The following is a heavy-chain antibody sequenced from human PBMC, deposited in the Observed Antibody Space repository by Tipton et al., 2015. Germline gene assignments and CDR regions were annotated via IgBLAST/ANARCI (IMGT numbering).Heavy chain of an antibody. V-gene: IGHV4-39*01. CDR3: ARHVVSIGCYVTLNWFDP. CDR2: IFYSGGT. J-gene: IGHJ5*02. CDR1: GASITYSSYY. D-gene: IGHD6-19*01. Sequence: TLSLTCTVSGASITYSSYYWAWIRQPPGRGLEWIGSIFYSGGTYYNPSLKSRVTISLDPSKTHFSLKLTSVTAADTAVYYCARHVVSIGCYVTLNWFDPWCQVTLVTVSS.